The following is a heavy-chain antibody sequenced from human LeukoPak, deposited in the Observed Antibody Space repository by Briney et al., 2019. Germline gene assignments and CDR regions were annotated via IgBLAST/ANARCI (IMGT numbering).Heavy chain of an antibody. D-gene: IGHD4-23*01. Sequence: PGGSLRLSCAASGFSFSSHSMNWIRQAPGKGLEWVSFITSLGSTIYYADSVKGRFTISRDNAKNLLYLQMRSLRAEDTAVYYCAKDHGYGGNYFDYWGQGTLVTVSS. CDR2: ITSLGSTI. CDR3: AKDHGYGGNYFDY. J-gene: IGHJ4*02. V-gene: IGHV3-48*04. CDR1: GFSFSSHS.